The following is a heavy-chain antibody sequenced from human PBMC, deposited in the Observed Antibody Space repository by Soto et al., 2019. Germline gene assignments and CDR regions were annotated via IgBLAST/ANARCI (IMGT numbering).Heavy chain of an antibody. V-gene: IGHV3-64*01. Sequence: TGGSLRLSCAASGFTFSSYAMHWVRQAPGKGLEYVSAISSNGGSTYYANSVKGRFTISRDNSKNTLYLQMGSLRAEDMAVYYCASIRDAFDIWGQGTMVTVSS. D-gene: IGHD3-3*02. CDR3: ASIRDAFDI. CDR1: GFTFSSYA. J-gene: IGHJ3*02. CDR2: ISSNGGST.